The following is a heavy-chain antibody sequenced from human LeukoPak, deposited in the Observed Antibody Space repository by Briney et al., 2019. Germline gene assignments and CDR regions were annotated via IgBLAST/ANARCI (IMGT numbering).Heavy chain of an antibody. Sequence: RGASVKVSCKASGYTFMSYHLHWVRQAPGQGLEWMGIINPSGGSTSYAQKFQGRVTMTRDMSTSTVYMELSSLRSEDTAVYYCAREPPLNYDSSGYYLNAFDIWGQGTMVTVSS. D-gene: IGHD3-22*01. V-gene: IGHV1-46*01. CDR2: INPSGGST. CDR3: AREPPLNYDSSGYYLNAFDI. CDR1: GYTFMSYH. J-gene: IGHJ3*02.